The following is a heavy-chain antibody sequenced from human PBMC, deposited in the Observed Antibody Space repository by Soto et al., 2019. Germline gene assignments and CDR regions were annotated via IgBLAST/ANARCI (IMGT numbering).Heavy chain of an antibody. CDR2: IKSKTDGGTT. D-gene: IGHD3-3*01. J-gene: IGHJ4*02. V-gene: IGHV3-15*07. CDR3: TTEFTTNHWSVAQNYYDFWSGYYQFGY. Sequence: GGSLRLSCAASGFTFSNAWMNWVRQAPGKGLEWVGRIKSKTDGGTTDYAAPVKGRFTISRDDSKNTLYLQMNSLKTEDTAVYYCTTEFTTNHWSVAQNYYDFWSGYYQFGYWGQGTLVTVSS. CDR1: GFTFSNAW.